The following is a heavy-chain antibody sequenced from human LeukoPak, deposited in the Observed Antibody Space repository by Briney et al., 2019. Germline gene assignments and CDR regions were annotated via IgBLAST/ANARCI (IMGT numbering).Heavy chain of an antibody. CDR2: INHSGST. J-gene: IGHJ4*02. V-gene: IGHV4-34*01. CDR3: ARNRGGYSYGYKAYYFDY. Sequence: SETLSLTCAVYGGSFSGYYWSWIRQPPGKGLEWIGEINHSGSTNYNPPLKSRVTISVDTSKNQFSLKLSSVTAADTAVYYCARNRGGYSYGYKAYYFDYWGQGTLVTVSS. CDR1: GGSFSGYY. D-gene: IGHD5-18*01.